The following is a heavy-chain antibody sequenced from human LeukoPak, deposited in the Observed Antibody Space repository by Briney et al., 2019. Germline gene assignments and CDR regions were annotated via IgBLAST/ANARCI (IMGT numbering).Heavy chain of an antibody. D-gene: IGHD2-2*01. CDR2: MNPNSGNT. CDR3: ARDLPCSSTSCRRDWGFDP. V-gene: IGHV1-8*03. CDR1: GYTFTSYD. J-gene: IGHJ5*02. Sequence: ASVKVSCKASGYTFTSYDINWVRQATGQGLEWMGWMNPNSGNTGYAQKFQGRVTITRNTSISTAYMELSILRSEDTAVYYCARDLPCSSTSCRRDWGFDPWGQGTLVTVSS.